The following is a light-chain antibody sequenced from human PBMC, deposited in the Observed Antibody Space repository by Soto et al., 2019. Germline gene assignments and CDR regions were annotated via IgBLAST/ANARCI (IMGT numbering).Light chain of an antibody. CDR1: QGISSY. Sequence: AIRMTQSPSSFSASTGDRVTITCRASQGISSYLAWYQQKPGKAPKLLIYAASTLQSGVPSRFSGSGSGTDFTLTISWLQSEDFATYFCQQYYSYPYTFGQGTKLDIK. J-gene: IGKJ2*01. CDR3: QQYYSYPYT. CDR2: AAS. V-gene: IGKV1-8*01.